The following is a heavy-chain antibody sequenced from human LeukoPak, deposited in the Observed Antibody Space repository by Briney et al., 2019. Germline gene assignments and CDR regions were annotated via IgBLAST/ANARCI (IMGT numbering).Heavy chain of an antibody. D-gene: IGHD1-1*01. V-gene: IGHV3-15*07. CDR3: TRDRGAYNLYDY. Sequence: PGRSLRLSCAASGFTFSNAWMNWVRQAPGKGLEWVGRIKSKTDGGTTDYAAPVKGRFTISRDDSKAIAYLQMNSLKTEDTAVYHCTRDRGAYNLYDYWGQGTLVTVSS. J-gene: IGHJ4*02. CDR2: IKSKTDGGTT. CDR1: GFTFSNAW.